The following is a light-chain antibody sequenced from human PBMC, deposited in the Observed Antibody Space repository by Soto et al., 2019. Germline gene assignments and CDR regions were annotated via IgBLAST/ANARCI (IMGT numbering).Light chain of an antibody. CDR1: QSVNSF. CDR2: DAS. Sequence: EIVLTQSPATLSLSPGERATLSCRASQSVNSFLAWYQQKPGQAPRLLTYDASNRATGIPARFSGGGSGTDFTLTISSLEPEDFAVYYCQQRDNWPTFGQGTKLEIK. V-gene: IGKV3-11*01. J-gene: IGKJ2*01. CDR3: QQRDNWPT.